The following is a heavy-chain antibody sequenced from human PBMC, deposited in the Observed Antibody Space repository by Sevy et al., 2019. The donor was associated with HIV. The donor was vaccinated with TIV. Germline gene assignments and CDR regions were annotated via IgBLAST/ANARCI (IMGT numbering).Heavy chain of an antibody. V-gene: IGHV3-23*01. CDR3: AKRGGPWSSSWKGWFDP. Sequence: GGSLRLSCAASGFTFNSYAMNWVRQAPGKGLEWVSGISGSGGNTDYAESVKGRFTISRDNSKNTVYMQMNSLRAEDTAVYYCAKRGGPWSSSWKGWFDPWGQGILVSVSS. CDR1: GFTFNSYA. J-gene: IGHJ5*02. D-gene: IGHD6-13*01. CDR2: ISGSGGNT.